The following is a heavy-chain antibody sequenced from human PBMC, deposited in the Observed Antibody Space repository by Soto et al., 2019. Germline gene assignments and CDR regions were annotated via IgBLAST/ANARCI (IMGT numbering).Heavy chain of an antibody. V-gene: IGHV1-69*01. D-gene: IGHD1-26*01. J-gene: IGHJ4*02. CDR2: IIPIVGTA. Sequence: QVQLVQSGAEVKKPGSSVKVSCKASGGTFSSYSINWVRQAPGQGLEWMGEIIPIVGTANYAQKFQGRVTITADESTSTAYMELSSLRSEDTAAYYCARDGGRHSGGIDYWGQGTLVTVSS. CDR3: ARDGGRHSGGIDY. CDR1: GGTFSSYS.